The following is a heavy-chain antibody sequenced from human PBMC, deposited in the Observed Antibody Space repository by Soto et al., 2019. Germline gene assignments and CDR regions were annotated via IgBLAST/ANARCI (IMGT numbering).Heavy chain of an antibody. V-gene: IGHV3-48*04. J-gene: IGHJ6*03. CDR3: ARSQYGVKVYSFLYYMDV. Sequence: GGSLRLSCAAFGLTLSTSSMNWVRQAPGRGLEWISYIRRHTSVTAYADSVKGRFTISRDSAKKSLYLQMNNLRAEDTAVYYCARSQYGVKVYSFLYYMDVWGKGTTVTVSS. D-gene: IGHD4-17*01. CDR1: GLTLSTSS. CDR2: IRRHTSVT.